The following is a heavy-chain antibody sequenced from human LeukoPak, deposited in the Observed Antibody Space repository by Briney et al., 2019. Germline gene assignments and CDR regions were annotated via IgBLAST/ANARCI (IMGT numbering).Heavy chain of an antibody. CDR3: ARAVGPFDY. CDR1: GFTFAGYA. V-gene: IGHV3-23*01. CDR2: ISGSGGST. Sequence: PGGSLRLSCAASGFTFAGYAMSWVRQAPGKGLGWVSTISGSGGSTYDADSVKGRFSISRDNSKNTLYLQMNNLRAEDTGVYYCARAVGPFDYWGQGTLVTVSS. J-gene: IGHJ4*02. D-gene: IGHD1-26*01.